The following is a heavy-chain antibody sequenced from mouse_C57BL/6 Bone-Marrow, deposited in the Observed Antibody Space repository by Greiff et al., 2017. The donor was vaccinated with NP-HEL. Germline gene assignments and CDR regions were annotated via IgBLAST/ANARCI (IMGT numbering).Heavy chain of an antibody. J-gene: IGHJ2*01. Sequence: QVQLQQSGAELARPGASVKLSCKASGYTFTSYGISWVKQRTGQGLEWIGEIYPRSGNTYYNEKFKGKATLTADKSSSTAYMELRSLTSEDSAVYFCARSYYGSSYVDYWGQGTTLTVSS. V-gene: IGHV1-81*01. CDR2: IYPRSGNT. CDR3: ARSYYGSSYVDY. CDR1: GYTFTSYG. D-gene: IGHD1-1*01.